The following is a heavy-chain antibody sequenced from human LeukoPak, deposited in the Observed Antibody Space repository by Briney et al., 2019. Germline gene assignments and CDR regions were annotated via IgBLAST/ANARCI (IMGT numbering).Heavy chain of an antibody. D-gene: IGHD3-22*01. J-gene: IGHJ4*02. CDR2: IFYSGNT. CDR1: GGSISSSGYC. CDR3: ASGYDSSTYYYC. Sequence: SETLSLTCTVSGGSISSSGYCWGWIRQPPGKGLDWIGNIFYSGNTYYNPSLKSRVTISVDTSKNQFSLKLRSVTAADTAVYYCASGYDSSTYYYCWGQGTLVTVSS. V-gene: IGHV4-39*01.